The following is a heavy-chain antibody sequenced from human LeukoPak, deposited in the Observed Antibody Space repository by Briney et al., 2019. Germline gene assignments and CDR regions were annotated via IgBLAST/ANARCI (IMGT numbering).Heavy chain of an antibody. CDR3: ARDGGYSGYGIYHIDY. V-gene: IGHV3-7*01. D-gene: IGHD5-12*01. Sequence: GGSLRLSCAASGFTFSSYWMSWVRQAPGKGLEWVANIKQDGSEKYYVDSVKGRFTISRDNAKNSLYLRMNSLRAEDTAVYYCARDGGYSGYGIYHIDYWGQGTLVTVSS. CDR1: GFTFSSYW. CDR2: IKQDGSEK. J-gene: IGHJ4*02.